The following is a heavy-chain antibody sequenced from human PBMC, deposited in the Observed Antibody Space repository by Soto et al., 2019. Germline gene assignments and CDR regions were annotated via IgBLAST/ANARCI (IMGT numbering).Heavy chain of an antibody. D-gene: IGHD3-3*01. CDR3: ARDYDFWSGYPYYYGMDV. J-gene: IGHJ6*02. V-gene: IGHV3-33*01. Sequence: GGSLRLSCAASGFTFSSYGMHWVRQAPGKGLEWVAFIWHDGGNKFYAESVKGRFTISRDNAKNSLYLQMNSLRDEDTAVYYCARDYDFWSGYPYYYGMDVWGQGTTVTVSS. CDR1: GFTFSSYG. CDR2: IWHDGGNK.